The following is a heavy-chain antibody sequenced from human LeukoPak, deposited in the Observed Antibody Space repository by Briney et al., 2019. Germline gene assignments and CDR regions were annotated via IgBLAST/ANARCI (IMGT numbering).Heavy chain of an antibody. D-gene: IGHD3-10*01. CDR2: IIPIFGTA. CDR1: GGTFSSYA. J-gene: IGHJ5*02. CDR3: ARDLISYYYGSGSSP. V-gene: IGHV1-69*01. Sequence: SVKVSCKASGGTFSSYAISWVRQAPGQGLEWMGGIIPIFGTANYAQKFQGRVTITADESTSTAYMELRSLRSDDTAVYYCARDLISYYYGSGSSPWGQGTLVTVSS.